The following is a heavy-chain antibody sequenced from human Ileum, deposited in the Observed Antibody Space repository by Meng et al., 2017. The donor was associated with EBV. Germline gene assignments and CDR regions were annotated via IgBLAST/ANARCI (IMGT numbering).Heavy chain of an antibody. D-gene: IGHD3-22*01. J-gene: IGHJ4*02. Sequence: LKGSRPTLVEPTQTLTLTCTFSGFSLSTSGVSVGWIRQPPGKALEWLAVIYWNDDKGYSPSLKSRLTITKDTSKNQVVLTMTNMDPVDTATYYCAHTKHSSGYYYHDYWGQGTLVTVSS. CDR1: GFSLSTSGVS. CDR3: AHTKHSSGYYYHDY. V-gene: IGHV2-5*01. CDR2: IYWNDDK.